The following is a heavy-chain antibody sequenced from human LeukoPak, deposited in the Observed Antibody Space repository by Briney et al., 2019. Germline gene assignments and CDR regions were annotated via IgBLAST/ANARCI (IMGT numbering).Heavy chain of an antibody. CDR1: GGSISSYY. Sequence: PSETLSLTCTVSGGSISSYYWSWIRQPPGKGLEWIGYIYYSGSTNYNPSLKSRVTISVDTSKNQFSLKLGSVTAADTAVYYCARGPITIFGVVITPSWFDPWGQGTLVTVSS. V-gene: IGHV4-59*01. D-gene: IGHD3-3*01. J-gene: IGHJ5*02. CDR3: ARGPITIFGVVITPSWFDP. CDR2: IYYSGST.